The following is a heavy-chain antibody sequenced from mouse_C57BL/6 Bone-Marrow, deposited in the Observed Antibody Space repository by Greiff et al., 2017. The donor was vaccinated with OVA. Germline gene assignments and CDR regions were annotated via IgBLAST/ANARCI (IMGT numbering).Heavy chain of an antibody. D-gene: IGHD1-2*01. CDR2: IYPGSGST. CDR3: ARRRGYYGRDWYFDV. J-gene: IGHJ1*03. Sequence: VQLQQPGAELVKPGASVKMSCKASGYTFTSYWITWVKQRPGQGLEWIGDIYPGSGSTNYNEKLQSKATLTVDTSSSTAYMQLSSLTSEDSAVYYCARRRGYYGRDWYFDVWGTGTTVTVSS. CDR1: GYTFTSYW. V-gene: IGHV1-55*01.